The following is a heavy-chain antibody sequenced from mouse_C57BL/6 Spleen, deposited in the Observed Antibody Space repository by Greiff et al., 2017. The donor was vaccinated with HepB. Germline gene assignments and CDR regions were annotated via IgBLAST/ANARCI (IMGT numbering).Heavy chain of an antibody. CDR1: GYTFTSYW. D-gene: IGHD2-1*01. Sequence: QVQLQQPGAELVRPGTSVKLSCKASGYTFTSYWMHWVKQRPGQGLEWIGVIDPSDSYTNYNQKFKGKATLTVDTSSSTAYMQLSSLTSEDSAVYYCARNGNGNYVWYFDVWGTGTTVTVSS. CDR2: IDPSDSYT. J-gene: IGHJ1*03. CDR3: ARNGNGNYVWYFDV. V-gene: IGHV1-59*01.